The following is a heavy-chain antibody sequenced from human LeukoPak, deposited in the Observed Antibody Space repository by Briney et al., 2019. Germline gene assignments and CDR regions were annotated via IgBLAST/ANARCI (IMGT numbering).Heavy chain of an antibody. J-gene: IGHJ3*02. CDR3: ARDHHRRLYDSQARDTFDI. CDR1: GFSFSSYS. CDR2: ISSSTI. D-gene: IGHD3-22*01. V-gene: IGHV3-48*01. Sequence: GGSLRLSCAASGFSFSSYSMNWVRQAPGKGLEWVSYISSSTIYYADSVKGRFTISRDNAKLYLQMNSLRAEDTAVYYCARDHHRRLYDSQARDTFDIWGQGTMVTVSS.